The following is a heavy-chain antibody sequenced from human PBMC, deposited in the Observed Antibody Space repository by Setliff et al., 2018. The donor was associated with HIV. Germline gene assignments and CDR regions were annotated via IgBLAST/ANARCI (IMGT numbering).Heavy chain of an antibody. CDR2: IDYSGSA. CDR1: SGSISSGTYY. CDR3: AREGKTALVNKYFYY. D-gene: IGHD5-18*01. V-gene: IGHV4-31*03. J-gene: IGHJ4*01. Sequence: KPSETLSLTCTVSSGSISSGTYYWSWTRQYPGKGLEWIGYIDYSGSAFYNPSLKRRITISRDTSKNQFSLKMNSVTAADTAVYYCAREGKTALVNKYFYYWGHGKRVTVSS.